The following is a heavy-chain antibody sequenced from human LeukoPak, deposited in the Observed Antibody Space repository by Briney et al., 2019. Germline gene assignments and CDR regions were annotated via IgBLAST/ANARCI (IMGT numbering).Heavy chain of an antibody. V-gene: IGHV3-11*01. CDR1: GFTFSDYC. CDR2: ISSSGSTI. J-gene: IGHJ4*02. Sequence: PGGSLRLSCAASGFTFSDYCMSWIRQAPGKGLEWVSYISSSGSTIYYADSVKGRFTISRDNAKNSLYLQMNSLRAEDTAVYYCAAKGYSYGYVFDYWGQGTLVTVSS. CDR3: AAKGYSYGYVFDY. D-gene: IGHD5-18*01.